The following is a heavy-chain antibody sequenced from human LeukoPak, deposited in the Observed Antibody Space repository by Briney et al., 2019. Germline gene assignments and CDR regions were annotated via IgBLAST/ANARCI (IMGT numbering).Heavy chain of an antibody. CDR3: ARFIGSSGYYDY. CDR1: GGSVSSYY. V-gene: IGHV4-59*02. Sequence: PSETLSLTCTVSGGSVSSYYWSWIRQPPGKGLEWMGYTYYSGSTHYNPSLTSRVTISVDTSKNQFSLRLSSVTAADTAVYYCARFIGSSGYYDYWGHGTLVTVPS. D-gene: IGHD3-22*01. CDR2: TYYSGST. J-gene: IGHJ4*01.